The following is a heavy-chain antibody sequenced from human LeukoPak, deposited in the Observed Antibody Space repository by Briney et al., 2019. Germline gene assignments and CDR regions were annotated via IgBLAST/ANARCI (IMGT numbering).Heavy chain of an antibody. CDR3: ARDRRVVATIPFDH. Sequence: VSVKVSCKSSGYTFTAYALHWVRQAPGQGLEWMGWITPSDGANYAQKFQGRVTMTSDASTSTFFMELSSLTPDDTAVYYCARDRRVVATIPFDHWGQGSLVTVSS. CDR2: ITPSDGA. J-gene: IGHJ4*02. V-gene: IGHV1-2*02. D-gene: IGHD5-12*01. CDR1: GYTFTAYA.